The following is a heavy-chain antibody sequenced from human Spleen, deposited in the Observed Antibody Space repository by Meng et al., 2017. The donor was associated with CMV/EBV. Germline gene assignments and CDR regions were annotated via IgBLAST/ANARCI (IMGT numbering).Heavy chain of an antibody. Sequence: TSGVGVGWIRQPPGKALEWLALIYWNDDKRYSPSLKSRLTITKDTSKNQVVLTLTNMDPVDTATYYCARWKSGISAHMLRAYYFDCWGQGTLVTVSS. J-gene: IGHJ4*02. CDR3: ARWKSGISAHMLRAYYFDC. V-gene: IGHV2-5*01. CDR2: IYWNDDK. CDR1: TSGVG. D-gene: IGHD1-1*01.